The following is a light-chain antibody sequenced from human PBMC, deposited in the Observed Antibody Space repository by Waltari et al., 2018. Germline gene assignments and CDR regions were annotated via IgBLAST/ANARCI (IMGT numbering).Light chain of an antibody. V-gene: IGLV2-11*01. J-gene: IGLJ3*02. Sequence: QSALTQPRSVSGSPGQSVTISCTGTSSDVGCYNYFSWYQHHPGKAPKCMIYDVTRRPSGVPDRFSGSKSGNTASLTISGLQAEDEADYYCGSYAGSYSWVFGGGTKVTVL. CDR3: GSYAGSYSWV. CDR2: DVT. CDR1: SSDVGCYNY.